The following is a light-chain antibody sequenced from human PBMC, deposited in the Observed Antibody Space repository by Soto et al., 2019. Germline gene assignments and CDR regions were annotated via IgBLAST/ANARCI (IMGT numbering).Light chain of an antibody. CDR3: QQYGSSQYT. Sequence: EIVLTQSPGTRSLSPGERATLSCKVSQSVSSSYLAWYQQKPGQAPRLLIYGASSRATGIPDRFSGSGSGTDFTLTISRLEPEDFAVYYCQQYGSSQYTFGQGTKLEIK. CDR1: QSVSSSY. CDR2: GAS. V-gene: IGKV3-20*01. J-gene: IGKJ2*01.